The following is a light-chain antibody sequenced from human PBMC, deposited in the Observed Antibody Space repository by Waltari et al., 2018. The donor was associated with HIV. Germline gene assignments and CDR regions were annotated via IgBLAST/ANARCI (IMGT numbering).Light chain of an antibody. CDR3: QSYDSNNHVL. CDR1: SGSLASHY. V-gene: IGLV6-57*01. J-gene: IGLJ2*01. Sequence: NFMLTQPHSVSESPGKTVTISCTRSSGSLASHYVPWSQPRPGSSPTTVIDPDNQRPSGVPNRFPGSIDSSSNSASLTISGLKTEDEADYYCQSYDSNNHVLFGGGTKLTVL. CDR2: PDN.